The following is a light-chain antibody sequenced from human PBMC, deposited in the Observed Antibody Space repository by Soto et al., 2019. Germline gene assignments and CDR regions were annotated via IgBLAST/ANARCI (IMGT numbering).Light chain of an antibody. CDR3: CSYAVTNTFV. V-gene: IGLV2-11*01. Sequence: QSVLTQPRSVSGSPGQSVTISCTGTSSDIGGYHYVSWYQQCPGKAPQLIIFDVDKRPSGVPDRFSASKSGNTAYLTISGLQAVDEADYFCCSYAVTNTFVFGTGTKVTVL. CDR2: DVD. J-gene: IGLJ1*01. CDR1: SSDIGGYHY.